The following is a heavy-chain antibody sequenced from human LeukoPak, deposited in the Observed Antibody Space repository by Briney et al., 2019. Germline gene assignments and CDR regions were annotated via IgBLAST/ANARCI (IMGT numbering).Heavy chain of an antibody. J-gene: IGHJ4*02. D-gene: IGHD1-1*01. V-gene: IGHV3-11*01. CDR3: ARGWKDYFDY. Sequence: GGSLRLSCAASGFTFSGYYMSWVPQAPEKGLECVSYISSSGSTIYYADSVKGRFTISRDNAKNSLYLQMNSLRAEDTAVYYCARGWKDYFDYWGQGTLVTVSS. CDR1: GFTFSGYY. CDR2: ISSSGSTI.